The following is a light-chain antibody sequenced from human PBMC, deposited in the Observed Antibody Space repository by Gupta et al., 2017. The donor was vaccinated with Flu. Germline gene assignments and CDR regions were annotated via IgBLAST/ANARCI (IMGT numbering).Light chain of an antibody. Sequence: ITISCTGTSSDVGGYDYVSWYQLHPGRAPKLMIYEVTYRPSGVSNRFSGSKSGNTASLTISGFQAEDEADYYCSSYTSSNTLQVFGTGIRVTVL. CDR1: SSDVGGYDY. CDR2: EVT. CDR3: SSYTSSNTLQV. V-gene: IGLV2-14*03. J-gene: IGLJ1*01.